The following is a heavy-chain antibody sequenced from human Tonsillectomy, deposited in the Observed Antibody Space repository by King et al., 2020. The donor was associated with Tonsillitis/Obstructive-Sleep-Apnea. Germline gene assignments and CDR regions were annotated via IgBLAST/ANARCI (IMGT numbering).Heavy chain of an antibody. CDR2: IDHSGRT. CDR3: AREIATYAFDV. Sequence: VQLQQWGAGLLKPSETLSLICAVNGGSFSGYYWSWIRQPPGKGLEWIGEIDHSGRTNYNPSLKSRVTISADTSKTQFSLNLSSVTAADTAVYYCAREIATYAFDVWGQGTMVTVSS. D-gene: IGHD2-21*01. J-gene: IGHJ3*01. CDR1: GGSFSGYY. V-gene: IGHV4-34*01.